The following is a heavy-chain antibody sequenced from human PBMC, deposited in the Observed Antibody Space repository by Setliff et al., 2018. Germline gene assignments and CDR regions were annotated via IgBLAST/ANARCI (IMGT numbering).Heavy chain of an antibody. CDR3: AKRGDSSSWLEY. J-gene: IGHJ4*02. V-gene: IGHV3-30*02. CDR1: GFTFSTYG. D-gene: IGHD6-13*01. Sequence: PGGSLRLSCAASGFTFSTYGMHWVRQAPGKGLEWVAYIWYDGSNKYYADSVKGRFTISRDDSKKTLYLQMNSLRAEDTAVYYCAKRGDSSSWLEYWGQGTLVTVSS. CDR2: IWYDGSNK.